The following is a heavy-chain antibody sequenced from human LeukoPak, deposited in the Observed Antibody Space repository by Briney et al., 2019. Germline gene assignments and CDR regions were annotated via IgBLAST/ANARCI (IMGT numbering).Heavy chain of an antibody. Sequence: GGSLRLSCAASGFTFSSYSMNWVRQAPVKGLEWVSSISSSSSYIYYADSVKGRFTISRDNAKNSLYLQMNSLRAEDTAVYYCARDARWSHGYYYGMDVWGQGTTVTVSS. J-gene: IGHJ6*02. CDR2: ISSSSSYI. CDR1: GFTFSSYS. CDR3: ARDARWSHGYYYGMDV. D-gene: IGHD2-8*01. V-gene: IGHV3-21*01.